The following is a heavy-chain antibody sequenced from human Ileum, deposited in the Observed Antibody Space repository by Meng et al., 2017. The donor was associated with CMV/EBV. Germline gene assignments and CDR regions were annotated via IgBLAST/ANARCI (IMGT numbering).Heavy chain of an antibody. CDR2: ISLSGNNI. CDR3: ARDGQLYSSSSKIDY. Sequence: GGSLRLSCAASGFTFSDYYINWIRQVPGKGLEWISYISLSGNNIFYADSVKGRFTISRDNAKNSLYLQMNSLRAEDTAVYYCARDGQLYSSSSKIDYWGQGTLVTVSS. D-gene: IGHD6-6*01. J-gene: IGHJ4*02. V-gene: IGHV3-11*04. CDR1: GFTFSDYY.